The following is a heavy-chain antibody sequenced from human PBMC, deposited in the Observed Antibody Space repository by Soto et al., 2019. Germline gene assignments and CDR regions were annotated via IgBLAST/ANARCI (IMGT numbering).Heavy chain of an antibody. V-gene: IGHV3-21*06. CDR1: GFTFSSYS. CDR2: ISSSSSYI. CDR3: ARDWGSSGWPAQYYGIDV. Sequence: EVQLVESGGGLVKPGGSLRLSCAASGFTFSSYSMNWVRQAPGKGLEWVSSISSSSSYIYYADSVKGRFTISRDNAKDSMYLQMNRLRAEDTAVYYCARDWGSSGWPAQYYGIDVWGKGTTVTVSS. J-gene: IGHJ6*04. D-gene: IGHD6-19*01.